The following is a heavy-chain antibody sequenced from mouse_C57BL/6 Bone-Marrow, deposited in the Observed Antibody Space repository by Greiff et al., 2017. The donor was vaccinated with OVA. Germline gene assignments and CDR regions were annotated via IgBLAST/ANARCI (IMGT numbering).Heavy chain of an antibody. D-gene: IGHD2-1*01. Sequence: EVQLVESGEGLVKPGGSLKLSCAASGFTFSSSAMSWVRQTPEKRLEWVAYISSGGDYIYYADTVKGRFTSSRDNARTTLYLQMSSLKSEDTARYYCTRLLDARDYWGQGTSVTVSS. V-gene: IGHV5-9-1*02. J-gene: IGHJ4*01. CDR3: TRLLDARDY. CDR2: ISSGGDYI. CDR1: GFTFSSSA.